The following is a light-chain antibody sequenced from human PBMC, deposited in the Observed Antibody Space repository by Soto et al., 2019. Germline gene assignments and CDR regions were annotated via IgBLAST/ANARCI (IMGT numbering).Light chain of an antibody. Sequence: EIRMTQSPSCLSACVGDGVYIXCRASQSLSTHFSWYQQKPGKAPKHLIYAASSLQSGVPSRFSGSVSGTECTLTISSLQPDDFATDYCQQYNSWTFGQGTKVDIK. CDR2: AAS. J-gene: IGKJ1*01. CDR1: QSLSTH. V-gene: IGKV1-17*01. CDR3: QQYNSWT.